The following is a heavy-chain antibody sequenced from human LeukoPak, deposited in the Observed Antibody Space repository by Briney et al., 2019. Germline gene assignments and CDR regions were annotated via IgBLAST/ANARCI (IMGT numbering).Heavy chain of an antibody. CDR2: ISSSSSYI. CDR1: GFTFSNYG. J-gene: IGHJ4*02. Sequence: GGSLRLSCAASGFTFSNYGMTWVRQAPGKGLEWVSSISSSSSYIYYADSVKGRFTISRDNAKNSLYLQMNSLRAEDTAVYYCARDLSSSAHDYWGQGTLVTVSS. CDR3: ARDLSSSAHDY. D-gene: IGHD6-19*01. V-gene: IGHV3-21*01.